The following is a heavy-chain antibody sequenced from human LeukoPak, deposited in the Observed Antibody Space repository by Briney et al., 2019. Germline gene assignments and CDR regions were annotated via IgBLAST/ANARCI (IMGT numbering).Heavy chain of an antibody. D-gene: IGHD3-3*01. Sequence: ASVKVSCKTSGYTFTSYGINWVRQSPGQGLEWMGRISAHNGNANYAQKFQGRVTMTTDTLATTAYMELRSLRSDDTAVYYCARDLERYYDLEGRSGYWGQGTLVTVSS. CDR3: ARDLERYYDLEGRSGY. J-gene: IGHJ4*02. V-gene: IGHV1-18*01. CDR2: ISAHNGNA. CDR1: GYTFTSYG.